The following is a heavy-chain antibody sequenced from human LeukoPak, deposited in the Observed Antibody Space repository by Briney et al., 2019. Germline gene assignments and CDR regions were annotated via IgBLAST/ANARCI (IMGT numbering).Heavy chain of an antibody. CDR1: GFSFRDYW. CDR2: IEPDGSGK. D-gene: IGHD3-10*01. V-gene: IGHV3-7*01. J-gene: IGHJ4*02. CDR3: VTSWVRQQRDF. Sequence: GGSLRLSCAASGFSFRDYWMSWVRQAPGKGLEWVADIEPDGSGKTYVDSVKGRFTISRDNARQSLYLQMDTLTAEDTAVYYCVTSWVRQQRDFWGQGTLVTVSS.